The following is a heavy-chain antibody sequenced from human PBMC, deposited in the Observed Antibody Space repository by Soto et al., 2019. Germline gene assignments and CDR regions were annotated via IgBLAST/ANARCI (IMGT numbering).Heavy chain of an antibody. J-gene: IGHJ4*02. CDR1: GFTFSTCV. CDR3: AKGLINGRWYAED. D-gene: IGHD6-13*01. Sequence: EVHLLESGGGLVHPGESLRLSCGASGFTFSTCVMTWVRQAPGKGLEWVSCITDSGTGTYYADSVKGRFTISRDNSQNTMYLQMNNLSAEDTGVYYCAKGLINGRWYAEDWGQGTLVTVSS. V-gene: IGHV3-23*01. CDR2: ITDSGTGT.